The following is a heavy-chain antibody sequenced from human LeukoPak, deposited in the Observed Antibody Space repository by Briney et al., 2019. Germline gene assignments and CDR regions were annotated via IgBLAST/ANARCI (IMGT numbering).Heavy chain of an antibody. Sequence: PGGSLRLSCAASGFTFSDYYMSWIRQAPGKGLEWVSYISSSGSTIYYADSVKGRFTISRDNAKNSLYLQMNSLRAEDTAVYYCARVQHDNGPGSYYYYYYGMDVWGQGTTVTVSS. CDR1: GFTFSDYY. J-gene: IGHJ6*02. D-gene: IGHD3-10*01. V-gene: IGHV3-11*01. CDR3: ARVQHDNGPGSYYYYYYGMDV. CDR2: ISSSGSTI.